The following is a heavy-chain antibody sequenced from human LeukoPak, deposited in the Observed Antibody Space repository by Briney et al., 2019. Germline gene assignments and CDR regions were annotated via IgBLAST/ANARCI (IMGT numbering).Heavy chain of an antibody. D-gene: IGHD2-2*01. CDR2: IDPSGGSA. V-gene: IGHV1-46*01. Sequence: ASVKVSCKASGYTFTSYYMHWVRQAPGQGLEWVGMIDPSGGSANYAQKFQGRVTMTRDTSTSTVYMDLSSLRSEDTAVYYCARVRFCSSTICPDFDYWGQGTLVTVSS. J-gene: IGHJ4*02. CDR1: GYTFTSYY. CDR3: ARVRFCSSTICPDFDY.